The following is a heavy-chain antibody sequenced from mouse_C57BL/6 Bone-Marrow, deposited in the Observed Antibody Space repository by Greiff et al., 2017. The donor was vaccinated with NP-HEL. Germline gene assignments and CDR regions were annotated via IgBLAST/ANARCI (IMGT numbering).Heavy chain of an antibody. J-gene: IGHJ1*03. D-gene: IGHD1-1*02. V-gene: IGHV1-82*01. CDR3: ASGGGYYRYFEV. Sequence: VQLQQSGPELVKPGASVKISCKASGYAFSSSWMNWVKQRPGKGLEWIGRIYPGDGDTNYNGKFKGKATLTADKSSSTAYMQLSSLTSEDSAVYFCASGGGYYRYFEVWGTGTTVTVSS. CDR1: GYAFSSSW. CDR2: IYPGDGDT.